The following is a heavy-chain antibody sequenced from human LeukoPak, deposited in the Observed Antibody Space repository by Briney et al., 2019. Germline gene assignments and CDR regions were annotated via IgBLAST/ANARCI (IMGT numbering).Heavy chain of an antibody. CDR2: ISYDGNDR. Sequence: GGSLRLSCAASGFTFSNYAMHWVRQAPGKGLEWVAIISYDGNDRYYTDSVKGRFTISRDKSKNTLYLQMNSLRAEDTAVYYCARDRDTAMGLWGQGTLVTVSS. V-gene: IGHV3-30-3*01. D-gene: IGHD5-18*01. J-gene: IGHJ4*02. CDR1: GFTFSNYA. CDR3: ARDRDTAMGL.